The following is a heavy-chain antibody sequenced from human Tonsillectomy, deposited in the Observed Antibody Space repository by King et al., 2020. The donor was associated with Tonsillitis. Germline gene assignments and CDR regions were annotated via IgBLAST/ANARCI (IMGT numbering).Heavy chain of an antibody. CDR3: AGDFGDFWSGNWFDP. CDR2: IDYSGST. CDR1: GGSISRYY. Sequence: VQLQESGPGLVKPSETLSLTCIVSGGSISRYYWSWIRQSPGKGLEWIGYIDYSGSTNYNPSLKSRVTISVDTSKNQFSLKVSSVTAADTAVYYWAGDFGDFWSGNWFDPWGQGTLVTVSS. D-gene: IGHD3-3*01. V-gene: IGHV4-59*01. J-gene: IGHJ5*02.